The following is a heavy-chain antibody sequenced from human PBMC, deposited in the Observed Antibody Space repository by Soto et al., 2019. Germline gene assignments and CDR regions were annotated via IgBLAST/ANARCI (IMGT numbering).Heavy chain of an antibody. Sequence: PSETLSLTCAVSGGSISSGGYSWSWIRQPPGKGLEWIGYIYHSGSIYYNPSLKSRVTISVDRSKNQFSLKLSSVTAADTAVYCARVPDYWGQGTLVTVS. CDR2: IYHSGSI. J-gene: IGHJ4*02. CDR3: ARVPDY. CDR1: GGSISSGGYS. V-gene: IGHV4-30-2*01.